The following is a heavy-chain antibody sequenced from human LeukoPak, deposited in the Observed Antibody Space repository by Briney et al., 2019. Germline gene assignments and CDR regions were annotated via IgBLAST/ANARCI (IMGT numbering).Heavy chain of an antibody. Sequence: GGSLRLSCAASGFTFSSYAVHWVRQAPGKGLEYVSAISSNGGSTYYANSVKGRFTISRDNSKNTLYLQMGSLRAEDMAVYYCARDGGTTGTTDFDYWGQGTLVTVSS. D-gene: IGHD1-1*01. V-gene: IGHV3-64*01. CDR3: ARDGGTTGTTDFDY. J-gene: IGHJ4*02. CDR2: ISSNGGST. CDR1: GFTFSSYA.